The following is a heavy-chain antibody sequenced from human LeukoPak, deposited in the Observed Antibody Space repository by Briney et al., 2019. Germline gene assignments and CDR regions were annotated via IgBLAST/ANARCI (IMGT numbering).Heavy chain of an antibody. D-gene: IGHD6-13*01. Sequence: SETLSLTCTVSGGSISSYYWSWIRQPPGKGLEWIGYIYYSGSTNYNPSLKSRVTILVDTSKNQFSLKLSSVTAADTAVYYCARTHPIAAAGHFDYWGQGTLVTVSS. V-gene: IGHV4-59*01. CDR1: GGSISSYY. J-gene: IGHJ4*02. CDR3: ARTHPIAAAGHFDY. CDR2: IYYSGST.